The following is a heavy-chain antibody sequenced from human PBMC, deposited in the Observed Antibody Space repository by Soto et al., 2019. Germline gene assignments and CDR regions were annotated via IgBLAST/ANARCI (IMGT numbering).Heavy chain of an antibody. CDR1: GGTFSSYT. D-gene: IGHD4-17*01. V-gene: IGHV1-69*02. CDR3: AVDDYGDYFDWFDP. Sequence: QVQLVQSGAEVKKPGSSVKVSCKASGGTFSSYTISWVRQAPGQGLEWMGRIIPILGIATYAQKFQGRVTITDHKSTSPAHMERSRLGSEDTAVYYCAVDDYGDYFDWFDPWGQGTLVTVSS. CDR2: IIPILGIA. J-gene: IGHJ5*02.